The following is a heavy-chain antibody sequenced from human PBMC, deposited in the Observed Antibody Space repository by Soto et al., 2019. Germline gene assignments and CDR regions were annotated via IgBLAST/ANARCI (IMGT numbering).Heavy chain of an antibody. J-gene: IGHJ6*04. D-gene: IGHD2-2*02. CDR1: GFSFYTRGVG. Sequence: QITLKESRPTLVKPTQTLTLTCSFSGFSFYTRGVGVGWVRQPPGKALEWLALLYWDNTRRYSPSLKNSLTIAKGTSENQVVLTMTNMEPEDTGTYYCARYTTDTYFDVWGKGTTVTVSS. CDR3: ARYTTDTYFDV. CDR2: LYWDNTR. V-gene: IGHV2-5*02.